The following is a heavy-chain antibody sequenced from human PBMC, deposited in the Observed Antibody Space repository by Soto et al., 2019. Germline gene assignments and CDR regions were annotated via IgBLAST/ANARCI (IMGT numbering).Heavy chain of an antibody. Sequence: QVELMESGGDVVQTGGSLRLSCAASGFTFGRFGMHWVRQGPGKGLEWVSFISYDGGNPEYEGSVKGRVMVSRDNLKNTMYLQMRSLRVEDTAVYFCAREVRANLDDFGDYEWFDPWAQGNLVTVS. CDR2: ISYDGGNP. V-gene: IGHV3-30*03. J-gene: IGHJ5*02. D-gene: IGHD4-17*01. CDR1: GFTFGRFG. CDR3: AREVRANLDDFGDYEWFDP.